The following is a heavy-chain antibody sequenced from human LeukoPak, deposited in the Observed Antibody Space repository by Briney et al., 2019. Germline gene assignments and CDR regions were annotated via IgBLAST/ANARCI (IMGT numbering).Heavy chain of an antibody. Sequence: SETLSLTCTVSGGSISSTSYYWGWIRQPPGKGLEWIGSIFYSGSTYYNPSLKSRVTISVDTSKNQFSLKMSSETAADTAVYYCAREPVLWSGYYYYFDYWGQGTLVTVSS. CDR1: GGSISSTSYY. V-gene: IGHV4-39*02. CDR3: AREPVLWSGYYYYFDY. CDR2: IFYSGST. D-gene: IGHD3-3*01. J-gene: IGHJ4*02.